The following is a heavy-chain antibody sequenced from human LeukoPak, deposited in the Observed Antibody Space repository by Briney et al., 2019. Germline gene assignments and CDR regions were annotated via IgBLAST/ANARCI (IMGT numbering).Heavy chain of an antibody. V-gene: IGHV4-30-4*08. CDR1: GGSISSSDYY. CDR2: TYYTGNT. D-gene: IGHD2-2*03. CDR3: ARDHPHGYCSSTSCPLDAFDI. Sequence: PSETLSLTCIVSGGSISSSDYYWTWIRQPPGKGLEWIGYTYYTGNTYYNASLKSRVTISVDTSKNQFSLKLSSVTAADTAVYYCARDHPHGYCSSTSCPLDAFDIWGQGTMVTVSS. J-gene: IGHJ3*02.